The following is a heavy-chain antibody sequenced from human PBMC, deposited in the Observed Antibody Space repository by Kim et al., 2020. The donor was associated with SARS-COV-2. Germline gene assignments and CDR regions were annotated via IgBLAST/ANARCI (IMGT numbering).Heavy chain of an antibody. J-gene: IGHJ5*02. CDR3: VKNWNSDH. Sequence: GGSTYYSDTGKGRFTIARDNPKNTLYLQMSRLRAEDTALYYCVKNWNSDHWGQVTLVTVSS. CDR2: GGST. V-gene: IGHV3-64D*06. D-gene: IGHD1-7*01.